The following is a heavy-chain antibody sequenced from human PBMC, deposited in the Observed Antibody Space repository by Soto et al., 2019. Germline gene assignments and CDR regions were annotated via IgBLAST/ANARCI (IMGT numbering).Heavy chain of an antibody. CDR3: TTGSVEGI. V-gene: IGHV3-15*07. CDR2: IKTSAGGGAT. CDR1: GFSFNEAW. J-gene: IGHJ6*02. Sequence: ESAGGLVKPGGSLRLSCVASGFSFNEAWMNWVRQAPGEGLEWVGRIKTSAGGGATDYAAPVQGRFTISRDDSKNALYLHMNSLRTEDTAIYYCTTGSVEGIWGQGTTVTGSS. D-gene: IGHD2-15*01.